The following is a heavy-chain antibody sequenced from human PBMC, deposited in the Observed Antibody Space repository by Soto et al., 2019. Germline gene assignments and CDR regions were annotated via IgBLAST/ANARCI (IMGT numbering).Heavy chain of an antibody. D-gene: IGHD4-17*01. CDR1: GYTFTTFY. Sequence: ASVKVSCKASGYTFTTFYMHWVRQAPGQGPEWMGIINPSGGGTTYAQKLQGRFTISRDNSKNTLYLQMNSLRADDTAVYYCASRRNPYGAYDYWGQGTLVTVSS. CDR3: ASRRNPYGAYDY. V-gene: IGHV1-46*04. CDR2: INPSGGGT. J-gene: IGHJ4*02.